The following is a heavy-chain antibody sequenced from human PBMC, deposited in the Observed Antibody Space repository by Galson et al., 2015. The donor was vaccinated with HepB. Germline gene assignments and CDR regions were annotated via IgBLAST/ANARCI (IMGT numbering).Heavy chain of an antibody. CDR2: INPSGGSA. Sequence: SVTVSCKASGSTFTSYYMHWVRQAPGQGLEWMGIINPSGGSASYAQKFQGRVTMTRDTSTSTVYMELSSLRSEDTAVYYCAAGVIVVVGGMDVWGQGTTVTVSS. D-gene: IGHD2-2*01. V-gene: IGHV1-46*03. J-gene: IGHJ6*02. CDR1: GSTFTSYY. CDR3: AAGVIVVVGGMDV.